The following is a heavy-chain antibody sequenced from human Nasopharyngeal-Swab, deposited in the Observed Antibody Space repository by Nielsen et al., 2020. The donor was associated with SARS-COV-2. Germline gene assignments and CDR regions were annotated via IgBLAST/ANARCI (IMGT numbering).Heavy chain of an antibody. Sequence: GESLKISCAASGFSFNMYTMNWVRQAPGKGLEWVSGISSTGDYIYYAPSVRGRFTISRDNTKNSVYLQMNSLRAEDTAVYYCARDTPAMFAYWGQGTLVTVSS. V-gene: IGHV3-21*06. CDR1: GFSFNMYT. CDR3: ARDTPAMFAY. J-gene: IGHJ4*02. CDR2: ISSTGDYI.